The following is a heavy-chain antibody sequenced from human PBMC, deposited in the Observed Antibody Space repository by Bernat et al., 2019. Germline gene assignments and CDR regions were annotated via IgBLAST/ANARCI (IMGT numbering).Heavy chain of an antibody. CDR2: INPNSGGT. Sequence: QVQLVQSGAEVKKPGASVKVSCKVSGYTLTELSMHWVRQAPGKGLEWMGRINPNSGGTNYAQKFQGRVTMTRDTSISTAYMELSRLRSDDTAVYYCARGGRIAARPGYGNWFDPWGQGTLVTVSS. J-gene: IGHJ5*02. CDR1: GYTLTELS. CDR3: ARGGRIAARPGYGNWFDP. D-gene: IGHD6-6*01. V-gene: IGHV1-2*06.